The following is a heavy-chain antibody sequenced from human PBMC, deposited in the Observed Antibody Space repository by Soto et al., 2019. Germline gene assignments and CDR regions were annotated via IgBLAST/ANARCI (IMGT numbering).Heavy chain of an antibody. V-gene: IGHV3-23*01. CDR2: INIVGGNT. CDR1: GFTFSNYA. CDR3: TKNYYFDS. J-gene: IGHJ4*02. Sequence: GSLILSCAASGFTFSNYAMSWVRQAPGKALEWVSSINIVGGNTNYADSVRGRFTMSRDDSKNTVFLQMNSLRAEDTAIYYCTKNYYFDSWGQGTLVTVSS.